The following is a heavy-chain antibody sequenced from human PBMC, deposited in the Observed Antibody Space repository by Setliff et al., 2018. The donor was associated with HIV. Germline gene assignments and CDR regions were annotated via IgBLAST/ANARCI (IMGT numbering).Heavy chain of an antibody. CDR1: GAPIDRFF. CDR2: VYFSGDA. J-gene: IGHJ4*02. D-gene: IGHD3-16*01. V-gene: IGHV4-59*01. CDR3: ARDLASSYFDF. Sequence: LSLTCTVSGAPIDRFFWSWIRQPPGMGLEWIGNVYFSGDATYNPSLKTRVTISIQTSRSQFSLTLRSVTAADTATYYCARDLASSYFDFWGQGALVTSPQ.